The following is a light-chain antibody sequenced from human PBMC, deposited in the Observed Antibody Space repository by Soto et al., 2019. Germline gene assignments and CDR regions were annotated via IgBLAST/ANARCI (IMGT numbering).Light chain of an antibody. CDR3: QHYYNWPPYT. Sequence: IVLTQSPGTLSLSPGERATLSCRASQSVGNNLAWYRQTPGQAPRLLIFDASTRATGIPARFTGSGSGTEFTLTITGLRSEDFAVYYCQHYYNWPPYTFGQGTKVDIK. V-gene: IGKV3-15*01. CDR1: QSVGNN. CDR2: DAS. J-gene: IGKJ2*01.